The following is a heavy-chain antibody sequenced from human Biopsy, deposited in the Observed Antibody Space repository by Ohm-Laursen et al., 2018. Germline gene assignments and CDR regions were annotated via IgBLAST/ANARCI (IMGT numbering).Heavy chain of an antibody. V-gene: IGHV3-23*01. CDR2: TFESGDTT. CDR3: AKTLGDSYGSRYFDY. D-gene: IGHD5-18*01. Sequence: GSLRLSCSASGISFSRSAMNWVRQAPGKGLEWVSVTFESGDTTHYGDSVKGRFSVSRDNSKSTLYLQMNSLRAEDTAVYYCAKTLGDSYGSRYFDYWGQGTLVTVSS. CDR1: GISFSRSA. J-gene: IGHJ4*02.